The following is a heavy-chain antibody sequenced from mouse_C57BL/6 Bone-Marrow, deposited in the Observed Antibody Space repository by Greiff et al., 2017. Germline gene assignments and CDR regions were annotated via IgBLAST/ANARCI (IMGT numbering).Heavy chain of an antibody. D-gene: IGHD4-1*01. CDR1: GYTFTSYW. CDR2: IHPNSGST. V-gene: IGHV1-64*01. J-gene: IGHJ2*01. CDR3: ARSVVGDY. Sequence: VQLQQPGAELVKPGASVKLSCKASGYTFTSYWMHWVKQRPGQGLEWIGMIHPNSGSTNYNEKFNSKATLTVDKSSSTAYMQLSSLTSEDSAVYYCARSVVGDYWGQGTTLTVSS.